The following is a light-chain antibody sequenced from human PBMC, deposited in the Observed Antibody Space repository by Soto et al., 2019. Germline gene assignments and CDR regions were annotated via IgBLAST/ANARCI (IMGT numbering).Light chain of an antibody. CDR2: YDS. Sequence: SYELTQPPSVSVAPGKTARITCGENNIGTKSVHWYQQKAGQAPVLVIYYDSDRPSGIPERFSGSKSGTTATLTIARVEAGDEADYYCQVWDGSSDRVFGGGTKVTVL. CDR3: QVWDGSSDRV. J-gene: IGLJ3*02. CDR1: NIGTKS. V-gene: IGLV3-21*04.